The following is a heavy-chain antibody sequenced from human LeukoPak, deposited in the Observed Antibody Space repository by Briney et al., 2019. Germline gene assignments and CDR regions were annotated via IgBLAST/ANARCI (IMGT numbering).Heavy chain of an antibody. V-gene: IGHV3-23*01. Sequence: PGGSLRLSCAASGCNFSSCAISWVRQAPGKGLEWVSAISGSGGSTYYADSVKGRFTISRYNSKNTLFLQMNSLRGEYTAVYYWSKVGKGWSHPYYNYYRDVWGNGTTVIVSS. J-gene: IGHJ6*03. CDR3: SKVGKGWSHPYYNYYRDV. D-gene: IGHD2-15*01. CDR1: GCNFSSCA. CDR2: ISGSGGST.